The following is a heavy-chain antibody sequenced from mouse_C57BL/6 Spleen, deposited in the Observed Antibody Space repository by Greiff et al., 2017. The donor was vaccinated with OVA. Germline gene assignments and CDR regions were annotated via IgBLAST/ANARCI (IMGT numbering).Heavy chain of an antibody. J-gene: IGHJ4*01. V-gene: IGHV2-2*01. Sequence: QVQLQQSGPGLVQPSQSLSITCTVSGFSLTGYGVHWVRQSPGKGLEWLGVIWRGGSTNYNAAFISRLSISKDNSKSQVFFKMNSLQADDTAVYYCARDYSNYAMDYWGQGTSVTVSS. CDR2: IWRGGST. D-gene: IGHD2-5*01. CDR3: ARDYSNYAMDY. CDR1: GFSLTGYG.